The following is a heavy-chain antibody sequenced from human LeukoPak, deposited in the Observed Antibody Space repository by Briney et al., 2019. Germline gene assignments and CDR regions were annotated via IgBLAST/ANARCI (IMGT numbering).Heavy chain of an antibody. V-gene: IGHV3-53*01. CDR2: IYSGGST. CDR1: GFTVSSNY. J-gene: IGHJ4*02. Sequence: PGGSLRLSCAAFGFTVSSNYMSWVRQAPGKGLEWVSVIYSGGSTYYADSVKGRFTISRDNSKNTLYLQMNSLRAEDTAVYYCARQNSGYDYLGLGAFDYWGQGTLVTVSS. CDR3: ARQNSGYDYLGLGAFDY. D-gene: IGHD5-12*01.